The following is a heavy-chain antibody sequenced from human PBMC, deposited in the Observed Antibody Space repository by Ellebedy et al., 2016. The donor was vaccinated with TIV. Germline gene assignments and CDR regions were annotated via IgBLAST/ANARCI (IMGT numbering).Heavy chain of an antibody. CDR3: ARDQEWLRREKLDY. J-gene: IGHJ4*02. D-gene: IGHD5-12*01. Sequence: AASVKVSCKASGYTFTSYAISWVRQAPGQGLELLGWISVDNGNTKETQKLQGRLTMSTDTSTSTAYLELRSLRSDDTAVYYCARDQEWLRREKLDYWGQGTLVIVSS. V-gene: IGHV1-18*04. CDR1: GYTFTSYA. CDR2: ISVDNGNT.